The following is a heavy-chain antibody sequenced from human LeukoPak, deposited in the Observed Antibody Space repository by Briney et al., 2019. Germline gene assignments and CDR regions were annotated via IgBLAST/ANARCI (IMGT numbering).Heavy chain of an antibody. CDR2: IYYSGST. J-gene: IGHJ4*02. CDR3: ARNDSSGYFDY. D-gene: IGHD3-22*01. CDR1: GYSICSGYY. V-gene: IGHV4-38-2*01. Sequence: PSETLSLTCAVSGYSICSGYYWGWIRQPPGKGLEWIGSIYYSGSTHYNPSLKSRVTISVYTSQNQFSLKLSSVTAADTAVYYCARNDSSGYFDYWGQGTLVTVSS.